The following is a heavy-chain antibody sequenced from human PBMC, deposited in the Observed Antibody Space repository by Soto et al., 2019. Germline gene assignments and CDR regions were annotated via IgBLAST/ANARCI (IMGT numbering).Heavy chain of an antibody. CDR2: IVVGSGNT. CDR1: GFTFTSSA. D-gene: IGHD4-17*01. V-gene: IGHV1-58*02. CDR3: AAEPYGDYAAWYFDL. Sequence: QMQLVQSGPEVKKPGTSVKVSCKASGFTFTSSAMQWVRQARGQRLEWIGWIVVGSGNTNYAQKFQERVTITRDMSTSTADMELSSLRSEDTAVYYCAAEPYGDYAAWYFDLWGRGTLVTVSS. J-gene: IGHJ2*01.